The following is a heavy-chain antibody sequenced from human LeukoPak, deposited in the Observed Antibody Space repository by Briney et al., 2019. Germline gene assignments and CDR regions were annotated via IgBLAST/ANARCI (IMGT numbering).Heavy chain of an antibody. V-gene: IGHV1-46*01. CDR3: ARRYCSGGSCIPDY. D-gene: IGHD2-15*01. J-gene: IGHJ4*02. CDR1: GYTFTSYY. CDR2: INPSGGST. Sequence: ASVKVSCKASGYTFTSYYIHWVRQAPGQGLEWMGLINPSGGSTNYAQKFQGRVTMTRDMSTSTVYMDLSSLRTEDTAVYYCARRYCSGGSCIPDYWGQGTLVTVSS.